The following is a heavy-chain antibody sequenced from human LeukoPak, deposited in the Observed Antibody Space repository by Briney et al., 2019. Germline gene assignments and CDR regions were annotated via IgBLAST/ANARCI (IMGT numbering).Heavy chain of an antibody. J-gene: IGHJ4*02. CDR3: ARDSGYSSGRGGGLEDY. D-gene: IGHD6-19*01. CDR1: GYTFTGYY. CDR2: INPNSGGT. V-gene: IGHV1-2*02. Sequence: GASEKVSCKASGYTFTGYYMHWVRQAPGQGLEWMGWINPNSGGTNYAQKFQGRVTMTRDTSISTAYMELSRLRSDDTAVYYCARDSGYSSGRGGGLEDYWGQGTLVTVSS.